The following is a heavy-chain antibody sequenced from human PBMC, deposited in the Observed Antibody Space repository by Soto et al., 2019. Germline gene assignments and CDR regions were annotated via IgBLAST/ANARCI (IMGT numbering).Heavy chain of an antibody. Sequence: QVQLQESGPGLVKPSQTLSLTCTVSGGSISSGDYYWSWIRQPPGKVLEWIGYIYYSGSTYYNPSLTSRVTISVDTSKNQFSLKLSSVTAADTAVYYCARDLTIFGRYGMDVWGQGTTVTVSS. J-gene: IGHJ6*02. CDR1: GGSISSGDYY. CDR2: IYYSGST. CDR3: ARDLTIFGRYGMDV. D-gene: IGHD3-3*01. V-gene: IGHV4-30-4*01.